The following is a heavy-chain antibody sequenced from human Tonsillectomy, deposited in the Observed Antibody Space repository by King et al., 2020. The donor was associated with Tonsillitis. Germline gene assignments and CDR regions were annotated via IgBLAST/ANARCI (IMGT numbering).Heavy chain of an antibody. D-gene: IGHD5-24*01. J-gene: IGHJ3*02. CDR1: GFTFSSYG. CDR2: IRYDGSNK. CDR3: AKYRPRLRTDGYSNDDAAFYI. V-gene: IGHV3-30*02. Sequence: VQLVESGGGVVQPGGSLRLSGAASGFTFSSYGMHWVRQAAGKGLEWVAFIRYDGSNKYYADSVKGRFTISRDNSKNTLYLQMNRLRAADTAVYYCAKYRPRLRTDGYSNDDAAFYIWGHGTMLTVSS.